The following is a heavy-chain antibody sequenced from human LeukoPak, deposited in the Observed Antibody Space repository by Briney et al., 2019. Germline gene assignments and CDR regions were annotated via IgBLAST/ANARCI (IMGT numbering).Heavy chain of an antibody. V-gene: IGHV1-69*05. CDR3: ARDFSLRRDGYKMYYFDY. J-gene: IGHJ4*02. CDR1: GGTFSSYA. Sequence: ASVKVSCKASGGTFSSYAISWVRQAPGQGLEWMGRIIPIFGTANYAQKFQGRVTITTDESTSTAYMELSSLRSEDTAVYYCARDFSLRRDGYKMYYFDYWGQGTLVTVSS. CDR2: IIPIFGTA. D-gene: IGHD5-24*01.